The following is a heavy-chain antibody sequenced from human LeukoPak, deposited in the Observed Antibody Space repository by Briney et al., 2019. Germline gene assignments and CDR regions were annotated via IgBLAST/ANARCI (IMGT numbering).Heavy chain of an antibody. D-gene: IGHD2-2*02. CDR3: ARTSVAAAISPYYFDY. J-gene: IGHJ4*02. CDR1: GFTFSSYS. Sequence: PGGSLRLSCAASGFTFSSYSMNWVRQAPGKGLEWVSFISSSSNYRYYADSAKGRFTISRDNAMTSLYLQMASLRAEDTAVYYCARTSVAAAISPYYFDYWGQGTLVTVSS. CDR2: ISSSSNYR. V-gene: IGHV3-21*01.